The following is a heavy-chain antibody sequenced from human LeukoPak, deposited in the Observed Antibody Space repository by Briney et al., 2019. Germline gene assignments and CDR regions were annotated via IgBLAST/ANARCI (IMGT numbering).Heavy chain of an antibody. CDR1: GDSINNDY. D-gene: IGHD6-19*01. V-gene: IGHV4-59*01. J-gene: IGHJ4*02. CDR3: AREGSDWDPFDY. CDR2: IYEGST. Sequence: SETLSLTCTVSGDSINNDYWTWIRQPPGKGLEWIGYIYEGSTNYSPSLESRVTISADTSKNQFSLKMTSVTAADTAVYYCAREGSDWDPFDYWGQGTLVTVSS.